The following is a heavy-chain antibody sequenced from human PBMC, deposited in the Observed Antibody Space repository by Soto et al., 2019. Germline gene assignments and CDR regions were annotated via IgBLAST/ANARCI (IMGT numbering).Heavy chain of an antibody. D-gene: IGHD6-19*01. CDR1: GFTFSNYA. J-gene: IGHJ4*02. V-gene: IGHV3-23*01. CDR2: ITVAGGGT. CDR3: ASLPSVAVAAPIDY. Sequence: PGGSLRLSCAASGFTFSNYAMSWVRQAPGKGLEWVSGITVAGGGTYYTDSVKGRFTISRDNSKNTLYMQMNSLRAEDTAVYYCASLPSVAVAAPIDYWGQGTLVTVSS.